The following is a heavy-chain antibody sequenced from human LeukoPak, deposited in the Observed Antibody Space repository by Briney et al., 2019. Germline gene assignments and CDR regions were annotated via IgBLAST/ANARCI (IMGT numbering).Heavy chain of an antibody. Sequence: PGGSLRLSCAASGFTFSDYYMTWIRQAPGKGLEWVSHISSGSTYTSYADSVKGRFTISRDNAKNSLYLQMNRLRAEDTAVYYCARGYKGNDYWGQGTLVTVSS. V-gene: IGHV3-11*06. CDR3: ARGYKGNDY. J-gene: IGHJ4*02. CDR2: ISSGSTYT. D-gene: IGHD5-18*01. CDR1: GFTFSDYY.